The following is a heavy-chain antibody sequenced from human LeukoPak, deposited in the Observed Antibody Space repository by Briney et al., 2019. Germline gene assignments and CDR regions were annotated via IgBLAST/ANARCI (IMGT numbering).Heavy chain of an antibody. CDR1: GFTFSSYA. D-gene: IGHD3-10*01. J-gene: IGHJ4*02. CDR3: AAERGVRGVITQVG. Sequence: GGSLRLSCAASGFTFSSYATSWVRQAPGKGLEWVSTISDSGSGGNTYYADSVKGRFTISRDNAKNSLYLQMNSLRAEDTAVYYCAAERGVRGVITQVGWGQGTLVTVSS. V-gene: IGHV3-23*01. CDR2: ISDSGSGGNT.